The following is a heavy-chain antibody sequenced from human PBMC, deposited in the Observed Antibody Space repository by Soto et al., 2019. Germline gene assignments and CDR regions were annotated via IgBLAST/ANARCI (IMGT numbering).Heavy chain of an antibody. CDR2: ISAYNGNT. D-gene: IGHD2-21*01. V-gene: IGHV1-18*01. CDR3: ITAQVPTY. CDR1: GYTFTSYG. Sequence: ASVKVSCKASGYTFTSYGISWVRQAPGQGLEWMGWISAYNGNTNYAQKLQGRVTMTEDTSTNTAYMEVSNLRSEDTAFYYCITAQVPTYWGHGTLVTVSS. J-gene: IGHJ4*01.